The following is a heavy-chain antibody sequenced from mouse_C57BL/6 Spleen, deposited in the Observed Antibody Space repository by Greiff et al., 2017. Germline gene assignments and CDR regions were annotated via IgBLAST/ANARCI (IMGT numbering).Heavy chain of an antibody. CDR3: TRRGSGDYFDY. J-gene: IGHJ2*01. CDR2: IRNKANNHAT. V-gene: IGHV6-6*01. Sequence: EVKLVESGGGLVQPGGSMKLSCAASGFTFSDAWMDWVRQSPEKGLEWVAEIRNKANNHATYYAESVKGRFTISRDDSKSSVYLQMNSLRAEDTGIYCCTRRGSGDYFDYWGQGTTRTVSA. CDR1: GFTFSDAW.